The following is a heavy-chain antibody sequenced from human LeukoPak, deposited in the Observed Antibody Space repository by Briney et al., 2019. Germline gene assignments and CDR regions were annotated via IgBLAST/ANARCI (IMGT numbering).Heavy chain of an antibody. D-gene: IGHD3-10*01. J-gene: IGHJ4*02. Sequence: GGSLRLSCAASGFTFSSYGMSWVRQAPGKGLEWVSAISGSGGSTYYADSVKGRFTISRDNSKNTLYLQMNSLRAEDTAVYYCAKSSIRITMVRGVMRLPDYWGQGALVTVSS. CDR1: GFTFSSYG. V-gene: IGHV3-23*01. CDR2: ISGSGGST. CDR3: AKSSIRITMVRGVMRLPDY.